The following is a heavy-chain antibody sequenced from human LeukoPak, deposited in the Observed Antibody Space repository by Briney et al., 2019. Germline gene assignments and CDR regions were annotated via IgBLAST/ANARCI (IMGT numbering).Heavy chain of an antibody. D-gene: IGHD7-27*01. CDR1: GGSISSYY. CDR2: IYYSGST. V-gene: IGHV4-59*01. CDR3: ARLGFWGWYFDY. J-gene: IGHJ4*02. Sequence: SETLSLTCTVSGGSISSYYWSWIRQPPGKGLEWIGYIYYSGSTNYNPSLKSRVTISVDTSKNQFSLKLSSVTAADPAVYYCARLGFWGWYFDYWGQGTLVTVSS.